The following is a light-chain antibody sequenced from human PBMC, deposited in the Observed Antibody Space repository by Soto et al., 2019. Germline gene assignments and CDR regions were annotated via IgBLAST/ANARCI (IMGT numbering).Light chain of an antibody. CDR2: DTY. Sequence: VMTQSPATLSMSPWERATLSCRASEYIDNKLAWYQQRPGQAPRLLIYDTYKRATGIPARFSGSGSGTGFTLTISGLQSEDFGVYYCQQYKDWRTFGQGTKVDI. J-gene: IGKJ1*01. CDR3: QQYKDWRT. V-gene: IGKV3-15*01. CDR1: EYIDNK.